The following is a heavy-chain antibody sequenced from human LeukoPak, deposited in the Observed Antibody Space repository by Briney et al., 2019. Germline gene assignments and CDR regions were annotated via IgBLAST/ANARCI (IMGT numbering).Heavy chain of an antibody. CDR2: IYPGDSDT. D-gene: IGHD5-18*01. CDR3: AVSIPYSYGDFDY. J-gene: IGHJ4*02. V-gene: IGHV5-51*01. Sequence: GESLKISCRGYGYSFTNYWIGWVRQMPGNGLEWMGIIYPGDSDTRYSPSFQGQVTISADKSISTAYLQWSSLKASDTAMYYCAVSIPYSYGDFDYWGQGTLVTVSS. CDR1: GYSFTNYW.